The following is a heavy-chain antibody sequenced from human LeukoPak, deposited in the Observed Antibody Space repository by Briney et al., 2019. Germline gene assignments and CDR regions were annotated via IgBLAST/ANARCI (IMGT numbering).Heavy chain of an antibody. V-gene: IGHV4-59*01. CDR2: ISYSGSP. CDR3: ARDKEDGYLDY. Sequence: SETLSLTCTVSGGSISSYYWSWIRQPPGKGLEWIGYISYSGSPNYNPSLKSRVTISVETSKNQFSLKLTSVTAADTAVYYCARDKEDGYLDYWGQGTLVTVSS. CDR1: GGSISSYY. J-gene: IGHJ4*02. D-gene: IGHD5-24*01.